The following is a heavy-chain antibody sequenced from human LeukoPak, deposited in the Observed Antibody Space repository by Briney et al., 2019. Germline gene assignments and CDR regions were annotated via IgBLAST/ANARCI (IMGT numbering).Heavy chain of an antibody. V-gene: IGHV3-30*18. CDR2: ISYDGSNK. CDR3: AKEGLLQIYFDY. CDR1: GFTFSRYG. D-gene: IGHD5-24*01. Sequence: GRSLRLSCAASGFTFSRYGMHWVRQAPGKGLEWVAVISYDGSNKYYADSLKGRFTISRDNSKNTLYLQMNSLRAEDTAVYYCAKEGLLQIYFDYWGQGTLVTVSS. J-gene: IGHJ4*02.